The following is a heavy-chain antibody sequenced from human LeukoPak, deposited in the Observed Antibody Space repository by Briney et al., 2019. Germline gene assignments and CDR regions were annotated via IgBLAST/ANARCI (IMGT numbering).Heavy chain of an antibody. CDR1: GFTFSSYA. V-gene: IGHV3-30-3*01. D-gene: IGHD1-26*01. Sequence: GGSLRLSSAASGFTFSSYAMSWVRQAPGKGLEWVAVISYDGTNKYYADSVKGRFTISRDNSKNTLYLQMNSLRAEDTAVYYCAKDSIEVGATGVDYWGQGTLVTVSS. J-gene: IGHJ4*02. CDR3: AKDSIEVGATGVDY. CDR2: ISYDGTNK.